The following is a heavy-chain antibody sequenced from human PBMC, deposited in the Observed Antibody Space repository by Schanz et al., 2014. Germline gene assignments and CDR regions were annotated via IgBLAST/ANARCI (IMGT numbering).Heavy chain of an antibody. Sequence: QVQLVESGGGVVQPGRSLRLSCAASGFTFRSYGMHWVRQAPGKGLEWVALISYDGNTKYYADSVKGRFTISRDNSKNTLYLQMNSLRADDTAVYYCAMGGYQLHHWGQGTLVTVSS. J-gene: IGHJ4*02. CDR1: GFTFRSYG. D-gene: IGHD1-7*01. CDR2: ISYDGNTK. CDR3: AMGGYQLHH. V-gene: IGHV3-30*19.